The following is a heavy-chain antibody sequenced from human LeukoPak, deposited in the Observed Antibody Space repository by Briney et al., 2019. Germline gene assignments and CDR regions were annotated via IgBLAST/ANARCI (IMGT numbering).Heavy chain of an antibody. D-gene: IGHD3-22*01. Sequence: GGSLRLSCAASGFTFSSYAMSWVRQAPGKGLQWVSAISGSGGSTYYADSVKGRFTISRDNSKNTLYLQMNSLRAEDTAVYYCAKVNKEGYDSKPFDYWGQGTLVTVSS. CDR2: ISGSGGST. CDR3: AKVNKEGYDSKPFDY. V-gene: IGHV3-23*01. CDR1: GFTFSSYA. J-gene: IGHJ4*02.